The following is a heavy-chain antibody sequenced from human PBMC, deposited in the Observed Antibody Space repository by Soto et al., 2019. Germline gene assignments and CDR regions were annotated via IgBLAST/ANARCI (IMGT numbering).Heavy chain of an antibody. J-gene: IGHJ4*02. CDR2: INPSGGNT. Sequence: QVQLVQSGAEVKKPGASVKVSCKASGYTFTSYYMHWVRQAPGQGLEWMGIINPSGGNTSYAQKFQARYTMPRDTSTRPVYMELSSLRSEDTAVYYCARGQSSGWYRGGEYYFDYWGQGTLVTVSS. CDR3: ARGQSSGWYRGGEYYFDY. D-gene: IGHD6-19*01. CDR1: GYTFTSYY. V-gene: IGHV1-46*01.